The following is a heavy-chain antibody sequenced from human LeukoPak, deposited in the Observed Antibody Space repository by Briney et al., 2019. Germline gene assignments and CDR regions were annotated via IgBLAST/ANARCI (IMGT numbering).Heavy chain of an antibody. CDR3: ASSNLGYCSSTSCLIDGMDV. CDR1: GDSVSSNSAA. Sequence: SQTLSLTCAISGDSVSSNSAAWNWIRQSPSRGLEWLGRTYYRSKWYNDYAVSVKSRITINPDTSKNQFSLQLNSVTPEDTAVYYCASSNLGYCSSTSCLIDGMDVWGQGTTVTVSS. V-gene: IGHV6-1*01. D-gene: IGHD2-2*01. J-gene: IGHJ6*02. CDR2: TYYRSKWYN.